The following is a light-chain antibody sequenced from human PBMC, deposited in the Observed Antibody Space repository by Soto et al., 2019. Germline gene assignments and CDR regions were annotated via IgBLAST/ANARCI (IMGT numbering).Light chain of an antibody. CDR2: RNN. V-gene: IGLV1-47*01. J-gene: IGLJ2*01. CDR3: AAWDDSLSGHVV. CDR1: SSNIGSNY. Sequence: QSVLTQPPSASGTPGQRVTISCSGSSSNIGSNYVYWYQQLPGTAPKLLIYRNNQRPSGVPYRFSGSKSGTSASLAISVLRSEDEADYYCAAWDDSLSGHVVFGGGTKLTVL.